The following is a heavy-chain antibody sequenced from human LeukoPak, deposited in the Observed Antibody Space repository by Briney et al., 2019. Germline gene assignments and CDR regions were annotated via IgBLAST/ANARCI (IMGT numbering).Heavy chain of an antibody. Sequence: ASVKVSCKASGYTFGTYWMHWVRQAPGQGLEWMAIINPSGDFTSYAQKFQGRVTVTRDMSTRTVYMELSNLRSEDTAVYYCARDQSRKWEVLGGWWFDPWGQGTLVTVSS. J-gene: IGHJ5*02. V-gene: IGHV1-46*01. CDR2: INPSGDFT. CDR3: ARDQSRKWEVLGGWWFDP. CDR1: GYTFGTYW. D-gene: IGHD1-26*01.